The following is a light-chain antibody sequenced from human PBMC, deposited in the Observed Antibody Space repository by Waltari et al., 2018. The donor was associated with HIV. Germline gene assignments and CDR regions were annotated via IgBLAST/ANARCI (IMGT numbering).Light chain of an antibody. CDR1: QSVASN. V-gene: IGKV3-15*01. CDR2: GAS. Sequence: EAVMTQSPSTLSVSPGAGATLPCRPSQSVASNLACYQQRPGQAPRLRIYGASTRATDIPARFRGSGSGTEFNLTSNSLQSEDSALYCCQQFDIWPWTFGQGTKVEIK. J-gene: IGKJ1*01. CDR3: QQFDIWPWT.